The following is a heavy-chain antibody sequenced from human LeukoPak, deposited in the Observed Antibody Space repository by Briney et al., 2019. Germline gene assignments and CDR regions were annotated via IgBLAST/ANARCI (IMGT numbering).Heavy chain of an antibody. CDR1: GFAFSSYG. Sequence: GGSLRLSCAASGFAFSSYGMHWVRQAPGKGLEWVAVIRYNGGDKKYADSVKGRFTISRDNSKNTVYLEMNSLRAEDTAVYYCAKDVALRAAAYYFDYWGQGTLVTVSS. CDR2: IRYNGGDK. CDR3: AKDVALRAAAYYFDY. D-gene: IGHD2-21*01. J-gene: IGHJ4*02. V-gene: IGHV3-30*18.